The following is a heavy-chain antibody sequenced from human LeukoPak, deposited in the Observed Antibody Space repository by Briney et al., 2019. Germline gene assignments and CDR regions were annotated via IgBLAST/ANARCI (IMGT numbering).Heavy chain of an antibody. CDR2: VNHSGST. CDR3: ASNTRYFDWLPDY. J-gene: IGHJ4*02. D-gene: IGHD3-9*01. Sequence: SETLSLTCAVYGGSFSDYYWSWIRQPPGKGLEWIGEVNHSGSTNYNPSLKSRVTISVDTSKNQFSLKLTPVTAADTAVYYCASNTRYFDWLPDYWGQGTVVTVSS. V-gene: IGHV4-34*01. CDR1: GGSFSDYY.